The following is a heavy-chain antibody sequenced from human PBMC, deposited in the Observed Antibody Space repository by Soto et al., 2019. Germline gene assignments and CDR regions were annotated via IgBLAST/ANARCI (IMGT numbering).Heavy chain of an antibody. D-gene: IGHD3-3*01. V-gene: IGHV3-33*01. CDR2: IWYDGSNK. Sequence: QVQLVESGGGVVQPGRSLRLSCAASGFTFSSYGMHWVRQAPGKGLEWVAVIWYDGSNKYYADSVKGRFTISRDNYKNTLYLQMNMLRAEDTAVYYCARDIRDYDFWSGYDDAFDIWGQGTMVTVSS. J-gene: IGHJ3*02. CDR3: ARDIRDYDFWSGYDDAFDI. CDR1: GFTFSSYG.